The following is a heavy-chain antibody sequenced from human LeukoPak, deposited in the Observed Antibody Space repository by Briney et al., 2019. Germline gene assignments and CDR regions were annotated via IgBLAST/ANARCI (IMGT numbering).Heavy chain of an antibody. CDR1: GGTFISYA. CDR3: ARVNFGVVQNYYYYGMDV. D-gene: IGHD3-3*01. CDR2: IIPIFGTA. J-gene: IGHJ6*02. V-gene: IGHV1-69*13. Sequence: SVQVSCKASGGTFISYAISWVRQAPGQGLEWMGGIIPIFGTANYAQKFQGRVTITADESASTAYMELSSLRSEDTAVYYCARVNFGVVQNYYYYGMDVWGQGTTVTVSS.